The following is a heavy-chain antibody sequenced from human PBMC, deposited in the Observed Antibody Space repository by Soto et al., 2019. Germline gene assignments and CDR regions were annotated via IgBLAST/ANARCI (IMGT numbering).Heavy chain of an antibody. CDR1: GGSISSSSYY. Sequence: ETLSLTCTVSGGSISSSSYYWGWIRQPPGKGLEWIGSIYYSGSTYYNPSLKSRVTISVDTSKDQFSLKLSSVTAADTAVYYCARRHKRDYDILAGGIPFDYWGQGNLVTGS. D-gene: IGHD3-9*01. CDR2: IYYSGST. V-gene: IGHV4-39*01. J-gene: IGHJ4*02. CDR3: ARRHKRDYDILAGGIPFDY.